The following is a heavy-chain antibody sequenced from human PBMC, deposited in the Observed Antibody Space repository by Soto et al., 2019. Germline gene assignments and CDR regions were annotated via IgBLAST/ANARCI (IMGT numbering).Heavy chain of an antibody. J-gene: IGHJ4*02. CDR2: IYHSGST. V-gene: IGHV4-30-2*01. D-gene: IGHD3-22*01. Sequence: SETLSLTCAVSGGSISSGGYSWSWIRQPPGKGLEWIGYIYHSGSTYYNPSLKSRVSISVDKSKNQFSLNLSSVTAADTAVYYCARLVYDSSGYRPGWGQGTLVTVSS. CDR3: ARLVYDSSGYRPG. CDR1: GGSISSGGYS.